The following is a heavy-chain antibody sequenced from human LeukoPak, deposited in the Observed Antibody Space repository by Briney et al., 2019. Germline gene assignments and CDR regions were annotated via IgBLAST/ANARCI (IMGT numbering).Heavy chain of an antibody. CDR3: AKLRCTGGSCYYEAYFEY. Sequence: GGSLRLSCAASGFTVSGSSMAWVRQAPGKGLEWVSLLYSGDNTFYADSVKDRFIISRDNSMNTLSLQMDSLRAEDTAVYYCAKLRCTGGSCYYEAYFEYWGQGTLVTVSS. J-gene: IGHJ4*02. D-gene: IGHD2-15*01. CDR2: LYSGDNT. V-gene: IGHV3-66*01. CDR1: GFTVSGSS.